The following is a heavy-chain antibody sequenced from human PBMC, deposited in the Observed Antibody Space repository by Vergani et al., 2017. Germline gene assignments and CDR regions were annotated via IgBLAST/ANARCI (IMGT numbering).Heavy chain of an antibody. J-gene: IGHJ5*02. V-gene: IGHV4-39*01. CDR2: IYYSGIT. Sequence: QLQLQESGPGLVKPSATLSLTCSVSGASIRSSNYYWGWIRQPPGKGLEWIASIYYSGITYYNPSLKSRVTISVDTSQNQFSLKLSSVTAADTAVYFCARHSTVEWLVKLGWIDPWGQGILVTVSS. CDR1: GASIRSSNYY. D-gene: IGHD6-19*01. CDR3: ARHSTVEWLVKLGWIDP.